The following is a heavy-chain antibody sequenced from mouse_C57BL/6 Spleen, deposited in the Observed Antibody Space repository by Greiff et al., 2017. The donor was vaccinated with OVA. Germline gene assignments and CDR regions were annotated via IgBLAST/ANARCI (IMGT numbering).Heavy chain of an antibody. CDR1: GFTFSSYA. CDR3: ASLYSNYGAMDY. V-gene: IGHV5-4*03. CDR2: ISDGGSYT. Sequence: EVKLVESGGGLVKPGGSLKLSCAASGFTFSSYAMSWVRQTPEKRLEWVATISDGGSYTYYPDNVKGRFTISRDNAKNNLYLQMSHLKSEDTAMYYCASLYSNYGAMDYWGQGTSVTVSS. D-gene: IGHD2-5*01. J-gene: IGHJ4*01.